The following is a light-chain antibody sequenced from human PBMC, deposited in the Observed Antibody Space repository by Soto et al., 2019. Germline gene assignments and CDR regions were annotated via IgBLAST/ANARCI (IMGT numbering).Light chain of an antibody. J-gene: IGLJ1*01. Sequence: QSALTQPASVSGSPGQSITISCTGTSSDVGGYNYVSWYQQYPGKAPKVIIYEGIKRPSGVSNRFSGSNSGSTASLTISGLQAEDEADYYCCSYVGATTYVFGTGTKLTVL. CDR3: CSYVGATTYV. V-gene: IGLV2-23*01. CDR1: SSDVGGYNY. CDR2: EGI.